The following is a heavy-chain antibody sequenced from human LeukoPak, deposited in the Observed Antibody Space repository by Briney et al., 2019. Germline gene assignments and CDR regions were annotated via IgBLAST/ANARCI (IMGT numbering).Heavy chain of an antibody. CDR2: INAGNGNT. CDR3: ARGHFDFWSGSHDYFDY. D-gene: IGHD3-3*01. J-gene: IGHJ4*02. Sequence: ASVKVSCKASGYTFTSYAMHWVRQAPGQRLEWMGWINAGNGNTKYSQKFQSRVTITRDTSASTAYMELSSLRSEDTAVYYCARGHFDFWSGSHDYFDYWGQGTLVTVSS. CDR1: GYTFTSYA. V-gene: IGHV1-3*01.